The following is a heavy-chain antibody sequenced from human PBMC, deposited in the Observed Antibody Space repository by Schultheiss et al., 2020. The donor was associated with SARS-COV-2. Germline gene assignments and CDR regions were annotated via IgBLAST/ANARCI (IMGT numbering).Heavy chain of an antibody. CDR2: IYYSGST. Sequence: SETLSLTCTVSGGSISSYYWSWIRQPPGKGLEWIGYIYYSGSTYYNPSLKSRVTISVDTSKNQFSLKLSSVTAADTAVYYCARMTTVTTDWFDPWGQGTLVTVSS. CDR3: ARMTTVTTDWFDP. J-gene: IGHJ5*02. V-gene: IGHV4-30-4*01. D-gene: IGHD4-17*01. CDR1: GGSISSYY.